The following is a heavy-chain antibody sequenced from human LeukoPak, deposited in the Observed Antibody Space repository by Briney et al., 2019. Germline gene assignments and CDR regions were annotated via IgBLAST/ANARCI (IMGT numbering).Heavy chain of an antibody. CDR2: IKQDGSEK. D-gene: IGHD6-6*01. CDR3: AREGRIAARPWSANFDY. V-gene: IGHV3-7*01. Sequence: GRSLRLSCAASGFTFSSYWMSWVRQAPGKGLEWVANIKQDGSEKYYVDSVKSRFTISRDNAKNSLYLQMNSLRAEDTAVYYCAREGRIAARPWSANFDYWGQGTLVTVSS. J-gene: IGHJ4*02. CDR1: GFTFSSYW.